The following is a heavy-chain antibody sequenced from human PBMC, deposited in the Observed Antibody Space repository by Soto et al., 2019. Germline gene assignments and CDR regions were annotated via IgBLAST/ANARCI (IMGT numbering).Heavy chain of an antibody. CDR3: ARSAVKLRPYYFSGMDV. Sequence: QVQLVQSGAEVKKPRASVKVSCKASGYTFTSYGISWVRQAPGQGLEWMGWISAYNGNTNYAQKLQGRVTMTTDTSTSTAYMELRSLRSDDTAVYYCARSAVKLRPYYFSGMDVWGQGTTVTVSS. D-gene: IGHD2-15*01. CDR1: GYTFTSYG. V-gene: IGHV1-18*04. J-gene: IGHJ6*02. CDR2: ISAYNGNT.